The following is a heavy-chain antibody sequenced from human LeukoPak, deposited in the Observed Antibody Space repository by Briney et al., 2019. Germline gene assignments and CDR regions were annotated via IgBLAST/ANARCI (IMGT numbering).Heavy chain of an antibody. CDR1: GFTFRSYA. Sequence: PGGSLRLSCAASGFTFRSYAMTWVRQAPGKGLEWVSAIYGSGDTTYYADSVKGRFTVSRDNSKNTLYLQMDGLRAEDTAVYYCAKMAGMTRQVYYMDVWGKGATVTVSS. J-gene: IGHJ6*03. V-gene: IGHV3-23*01. D-gene: IGHD5-24*01. CDR3: AKMAGMTRQVYYMDV. CDR2: IYGSGDTT.